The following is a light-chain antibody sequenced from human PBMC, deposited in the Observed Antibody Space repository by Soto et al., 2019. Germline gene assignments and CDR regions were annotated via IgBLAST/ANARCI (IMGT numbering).Light chain of an antibody. J-gene: IGKJ1*01. Sequence: DIQMTQSPSSLSASVGDRVTITCRASQGISNYLAWYQQKPGKVPKLLIYAASTLQSGVPSRFSCSGSGTDYTLTISSLQPEDVATYYCQKYNSAPRTLGQRTKVDIK. CDR1: QGISNY. CDR2: AAS. V-gene: IGKV1-27*01. CDR3: QKYNSAPRT.